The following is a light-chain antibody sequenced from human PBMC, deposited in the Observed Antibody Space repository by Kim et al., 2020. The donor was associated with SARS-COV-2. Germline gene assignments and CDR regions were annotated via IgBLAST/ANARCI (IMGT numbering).Light chain of an antibody. V-gene: IGKV3D-20*01. Sequence: LSPGEGATHSGGADQNLSSSYLAWYQQRPGQAPRLLIYSASIRAIGIPDRFSGSGSGTDFTLTISRLEPEDFAVYYCQDYGSSPLTFGGGTKLEI. CDR2: SAS. CDR1: QNLSSSY. J-gene: IGKJ4*01. CDR3: QDYGSSPLT.